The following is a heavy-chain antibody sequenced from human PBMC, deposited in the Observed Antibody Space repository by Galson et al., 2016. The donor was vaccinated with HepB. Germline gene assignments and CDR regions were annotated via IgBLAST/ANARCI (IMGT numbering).Heavy chain of an antibody. CDR1: GFTFKSHA. V-gene: IGHV3-23*01. CDR2: ISASGGST. CDR3: TKSTGFYYYYGMDV. Sequence: SLRLSCAASGFTFKSHAMSWVRQAPGKGLEWVSAISASGGSTYYADSVMGRFTISRDNSKSTLFLHMNSLRAADTAVFYCTKSTGFYYYYGMDVWGQGTTVTVSS. J-gene: IGHJ6*02.